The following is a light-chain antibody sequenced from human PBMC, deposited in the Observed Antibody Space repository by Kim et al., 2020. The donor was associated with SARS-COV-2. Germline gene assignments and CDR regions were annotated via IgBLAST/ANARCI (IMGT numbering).Light chain of an antibody. J-gene: IGKJ1*01. V-gene: IGKV1-5*03. CDR3: QQYQTSSPWT. Sequence: DIQMTQFPSTLSASVGDTVTISCRASQSVSNLLAWYQQKPGKAPNLLIYKASTVESGVPSRFSGGGFGTEFTLTISRLQPDYFATYYCQQYQTSSPWTFGPGTKVDIK. CDR1: QSVSNL. CDR2: KAS.